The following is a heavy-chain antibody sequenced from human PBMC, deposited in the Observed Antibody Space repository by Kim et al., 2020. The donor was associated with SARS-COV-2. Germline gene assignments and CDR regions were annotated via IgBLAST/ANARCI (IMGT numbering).Heavy chain of an antibody. J-gene: IGHJ6*02. CDR1: GFTFDDYA. V-gene: IGHV3-9*01. Sequence: GGSLRLFCAASGFTFDDYAMHWVRQAPGKGLEWVSGISWNSVSIGYADSVKGRFTISRDNAKNSLFLQMNSLRTEDTALYYCAKDTSTVWDYDSGGNFYYSALDVWSQGTTVTVS. CDR3: AKDTSTVWDYDSGGNFYYSALDV. CDR2: ISWNSVSI. D-gene: IGHD3-22*01.